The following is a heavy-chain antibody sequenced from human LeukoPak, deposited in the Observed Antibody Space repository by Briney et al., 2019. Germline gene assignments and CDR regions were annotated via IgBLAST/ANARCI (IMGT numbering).Heavy chain of an antibody. CDR2: IGSKTDGGAT. V-gene: IGHV3-15*04. J-gene: IGHJ3*01. D-gene: IGHD3-10*01. CDR3: STVVWFGEFV. CDR1: GFTFSNAW. Sequence: GGSLRLSCAAPGFTFSNAWMSWVRQAPGKGLEWVARIGSKTDGGATDYAAPVKGRFIISRDDSKNTLYLQMNSLKTEDTAVYYCSTVVWFGEFVWGQGTMVTGSS.